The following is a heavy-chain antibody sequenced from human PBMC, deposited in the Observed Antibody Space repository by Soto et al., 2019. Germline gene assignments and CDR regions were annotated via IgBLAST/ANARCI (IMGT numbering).Heavy chain of an antibody. V-gene: IGHV4-34*01. D-gene: IGHD7-27*01. Sequence: QVQLQQWGAGLLKPSETLSLTCAVYGGSFSGYYWNWIRQPPGKGLEWIGEINHNGSTNYNPSLKSRVTISVDTSKNQFSLKLSSVTAGDTAVYYCARGWGRIFDYWGQGTLVTVSS. CDR2: INHNGST. CDR1: GGSFSGYY. J-gene: IGHJ4*02. CDR3: ARGWGRIFDY.